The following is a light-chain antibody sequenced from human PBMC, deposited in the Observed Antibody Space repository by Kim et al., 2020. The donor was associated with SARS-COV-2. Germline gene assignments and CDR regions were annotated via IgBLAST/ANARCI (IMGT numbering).Light chain of an antibody. CDR3: QQYNNWPPLT. J-gene: IGKJ4*01. CDR2: GAS. Sequence: SPGERATLSCRASQGVSTNLAWYQQTPGQAPRLLIYGASTRATGIPARFSGSGSGTEFTLTISSLQSEDFAVYYCQQYNNWPPLTFGGGTKVDIK. CDR1: QGVSTN. V-gene: IGKV3-15*01.